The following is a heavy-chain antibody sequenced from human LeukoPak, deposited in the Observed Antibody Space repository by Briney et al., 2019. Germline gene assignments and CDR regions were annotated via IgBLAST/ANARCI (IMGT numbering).Heavy chain of an antibody. CDR3: ARATYYYDSSGYWFDY. V-gene: IGHV1-8*03. J-gene: IGHJ4*02. CDR1: GYTFTGYY. Sequence: ASVKVSCKASGYTFTGYYMHWVRQAPGQGLEWMGWINPNSGNTGYAQKFQGRVTITRNTSISTAYMELSSLRSEDTAVYYCARATYYYDSSGYWFDYWGQGTLVTVSS. D-gene: IGHD3-22*01. CDR2: INPNSGNT.